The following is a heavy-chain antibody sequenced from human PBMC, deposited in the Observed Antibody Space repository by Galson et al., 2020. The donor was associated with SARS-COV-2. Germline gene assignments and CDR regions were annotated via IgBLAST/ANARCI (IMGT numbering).Heavy chain of an antibody. CDR3: ARGRFSDSTGYSTSYYFDS. CDR2: IFSSVTT. V-gene: IGHV4-31*03. Sequence: SETLSLTCTVSGVSVISGGNYWTWIRQHPGKGLEWIGHIFSSVTTYYSPSLKSRVTISVDTSQNQFSLRLSSVTAADTAVYYCARGRFSDSTGYSTSYYFDSWGQGTLVTVSS. D-gene: IGHD3-22*01. J-gene: IGHJ4*02. CDR1: GVSVISGGNY.